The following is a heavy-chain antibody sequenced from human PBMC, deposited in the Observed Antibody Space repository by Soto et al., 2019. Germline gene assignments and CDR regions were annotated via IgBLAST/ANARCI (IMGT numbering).Heavy chain of an antibody. J-gene: IGHJ4*02. V-gene: IGHV4-34*01. CDR3: GREKITGLFDY. CDR1: GWAFRGYY. D-gene: IGHD2-8*02. Sequence: SGALSLTCAVFGWAFRGYYLTWVRPPPGTGVEGVGEINHSGSTHHKPSLKSRVTISVDTAKNQFSLKLTSVAGAGPAVDYLGREKITGLFDYGGRGTLFTVSS. CDR2: INHSGST.